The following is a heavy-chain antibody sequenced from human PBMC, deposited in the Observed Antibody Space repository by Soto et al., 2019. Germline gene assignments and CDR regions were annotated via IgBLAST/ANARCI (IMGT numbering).Heavy chain of an antibody. CDR3: ARDPSVVVATGYYFDY. D-gene: IGHD2-15*01. CDR2: INAGNGNT. Sequence: GASVKVSCKASGYTFTSYAMHWVRQAPGQRLEWMGWINAGNGNTKYSQKFQGRVTITRDTSASTAYMELSSLRSEDTAVYYCARDPSVVVATGYYFDYWGQGTLVTVSS. J-gene: IGHJ4*02. V-gene: IGHV1-3*01. CDR1: GYTFTSYA.